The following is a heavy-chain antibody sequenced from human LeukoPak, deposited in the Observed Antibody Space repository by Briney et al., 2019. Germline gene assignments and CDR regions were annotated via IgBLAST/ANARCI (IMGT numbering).Heavy chain of an antibody. CDR1: GFTFSSYN. Sequence: AGGSLRLSCAASGFTFSSYNMNWVRQAPGKGLEWVSSISTTSDYIYYADSLKGRFTISRDNAKNSLYLQMNSLRAEDTAVYYCARLGLRTYNWFDPWGQGTLVTVSS. J-gene: IGHJ5*02. D-gene: IGHD5-12*01. CDR3: ARLGLRTYNWFDP. V-gene: IGHV3-21*01. CDR2: ISTTSDYI.